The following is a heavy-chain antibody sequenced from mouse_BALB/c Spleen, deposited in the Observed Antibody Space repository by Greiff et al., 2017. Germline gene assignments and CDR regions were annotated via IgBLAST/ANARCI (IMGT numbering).Heavy chain of an antibody. D-gene: IGHD2-3*01. CDR3: ARHAYDGYSFYAMDY. J-gene: IGHJ4*01. CDR2: ISSGGSYT. CDR1: GFTFSSYA. Sequence: EVMLVESGGGLVKPGGSLKLSCAASGFTFSSYAMSWVRQTPEKRLEWVATISSGGSYTYYPDSVKGRFTISRDNAKNTLYLQMSSLRSEDTAMYYCARHAYDGYSFYAMDYWGQGTSVTVSS. V-gene: IGHV5-9-3*01.